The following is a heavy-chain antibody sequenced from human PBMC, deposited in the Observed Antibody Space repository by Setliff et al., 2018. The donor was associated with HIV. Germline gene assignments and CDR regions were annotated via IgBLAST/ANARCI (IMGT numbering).Heavy chain of an antibody. CDR3: ATRRFVTGLMTSSGAFEM. CDR1: GFSISSRYY. D-gene: IGHD2-8*01. J-gene: IGHJ3*02. Sequence: LSLTCDVSGFSISSRYYWGWIRQSPGKGLEWIGNIYHTGSSYYNPSLNDRATISLDTSKNQFSLKLTSVTAADTGVYYCATRRFVTGLMTSSGAFEMWGQGTMVTVSS. CDR2: IYHTGSS. V-gene: IGHV4-38-2*01.